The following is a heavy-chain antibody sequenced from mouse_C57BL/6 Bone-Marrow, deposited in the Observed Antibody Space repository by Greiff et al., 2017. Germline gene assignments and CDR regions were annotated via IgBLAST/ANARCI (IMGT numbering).Heavy chain of an antibody. CDR1: GFTFSSYT. CDR3: ARVYYGSTHFDY. V-gene: IGHV5-9*01. Sequence: EVKLVESGGGLVKPGGSLKLSCAASGFTFSSYTMSWVRQTPEKRLEWVATISGGGGNTYYPDSVKGRFTISRDNAKNTLYLQMSSLRSEDTALYYCARVYYGSTHFDYWGQGTTLTVSS. D-gene: IGHD1-1*01. CDR2: ISGGGGNT. J-gene: IGHJ2*01.